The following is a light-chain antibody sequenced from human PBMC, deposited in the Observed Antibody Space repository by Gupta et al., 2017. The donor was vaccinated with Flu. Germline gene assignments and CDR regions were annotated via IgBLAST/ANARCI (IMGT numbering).Light chain of an antibody. CDR1: QSINRNY. CDR3: RQYGSLPGT. J-gene: IGKJ1*01. V-gene: IGKV3-20*01. CDR2: DAS. Sequence: EIVLTQSPGILSLSPGERATLSCRASQSINRNYLAWYQQKPGQAPRRLIYDASSRATGIPDRFSGSGSGTDFSLTISRLEPEDFAVYYCRQYGSLPGTFGQGTKVEIK.